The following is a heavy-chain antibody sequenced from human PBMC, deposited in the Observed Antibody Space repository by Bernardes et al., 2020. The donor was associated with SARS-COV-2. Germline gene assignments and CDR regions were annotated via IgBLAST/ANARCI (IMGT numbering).Heavy chain of an antibody. CDR3: ARGSGDYYFDY. D-gene: IGHD2-21*02. CDR1: GFTVSRYW. Sequence: RRSLRVACVGAGFTVSRYWVHWVRQAPGRWRGWVARLNGDGSSTNYAASVKGRFTISRDNAKNTLFLQMNSLTAEDTAVYYCARGSGDYYFDYWGQGTPVTVS. V-gene: IGHV3-74*01. J-gene: IGHJ4*02. CDR2: LNGDGSST.